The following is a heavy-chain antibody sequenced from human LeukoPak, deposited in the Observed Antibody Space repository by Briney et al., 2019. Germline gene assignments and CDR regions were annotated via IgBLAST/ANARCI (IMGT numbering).Heavy chain of an antibody. CDR1: GFTFSNSG. CDR2: ISASGTYI. CDR3: ATERACGSSSCVAYYFDS. Sequence: GGSLRLSCAASGFTFSNSGMDWVRQAPGQGLEWVSSISASGTYIWYADSVKGRFTISRDNAKSSLYLQMDSLRAEDTAVYYCATERACGSSSCVAYYFDSWGQGTLVTVSS. D-gene: IGHD2-2*01. V-gene: IGHV3-21*01. J-gene: IGHJ4*02.